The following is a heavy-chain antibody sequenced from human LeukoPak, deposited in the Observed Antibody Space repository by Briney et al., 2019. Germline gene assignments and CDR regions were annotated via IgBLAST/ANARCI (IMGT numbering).Heavy chain of an antibody. Sequence: PGGSLRLSCAASGFTYTNYAMTWVRQAPGKGLEWVSGLSGSGVNIHYADSVKGRLTISRDNSKNTMYLQMNSLRVEDTGVYYCARHSSGNLQPFDSWGQGTLVTVSS. CDR1: GFTYTNYA. V-gene: IGHV3-23*01. D-gene: IGHD3-22*01. CDR2: LSGSGVNI. J-gene: IGHJ4*02. CDR3: ARHSSGNLQPFDS.